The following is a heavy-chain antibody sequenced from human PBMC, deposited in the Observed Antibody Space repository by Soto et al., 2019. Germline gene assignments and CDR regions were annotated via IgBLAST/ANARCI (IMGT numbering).Heavy chain of an antibody. CDR1: GFTFSNYA. V-gene: IGHV3-23*01. D-gene: IGHD3-3*01. Sequence: EVQLLESGGGLVQPGGSRRLSCAASGFTFSNYAMSWFRQAPGRGLEGVSAISGSGGSTYYEDSVKGRFTISRDNSKNTLYLQMNSLRAEDTAVYYCAKDLGYDFWSGYYGFDYWGQGTLVTVSS. J-gene: IGHJ4*02. CDR2: ISGSGGST. CDR3: AKDLGYDFWSGYYGFDY.